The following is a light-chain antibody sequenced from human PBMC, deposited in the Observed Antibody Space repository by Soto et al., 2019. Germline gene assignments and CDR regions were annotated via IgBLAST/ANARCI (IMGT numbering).Light chain of an antibody. CDR2: EVS. J-gene: IGLJ1*01. Sequence: QSALTQPASVSGSPGQSITISCTGTSSDVGGYDYVSWYQQHPVKAPQLMIYEVSKRPSGVSNRFSGSQSGNAAALTSSGHQAEDEADYYCSSYTSSSFEYVFGTGTKLTVL. V-gene: IGLV2-14*01. CDR3: SSYTSSSFEYV. CDR1: SSDVGGYDY.